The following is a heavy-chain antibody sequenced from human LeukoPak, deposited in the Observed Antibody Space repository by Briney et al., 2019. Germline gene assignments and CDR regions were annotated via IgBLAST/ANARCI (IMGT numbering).Heavy chain of an antibody. V-gene: IGHV3-23*01. Sequence: PGGSLRLSCAASGFTFSSYAMSWVRQAPGKGLEWVSAISGSGGSTYYADSVKGRFTISRDNSKNTLYLQMNSLRAEDTAVYYCATDHPSASPVGATYLFDYWGQGTLVTVSS. CDR3: ATDHPSASPVGATYLFDY. CDR1: GFTFSSYA. D-gene: IGHD1-26*01. J-gene: IGHJ4*02. CDR2: ISGSGGST.